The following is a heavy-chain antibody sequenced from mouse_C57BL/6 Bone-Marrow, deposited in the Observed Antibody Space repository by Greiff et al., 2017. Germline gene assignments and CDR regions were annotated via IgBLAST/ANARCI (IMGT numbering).Heavy chain of an antibody. CDR1: GYTFTSYW. J-gene: IGHJ2*01. CDR3: ARSGDYDDFDD. D-gene: IGHD1-1*01. CDR2: IYPSDSET. Sequence: QVQLQQPGAELVRPGSSVKLSCKASGYTFTSYWMDWVKQRPGQGLEWIGNIYPSDSETHYNQKFKDKATLTVDKSSSTAYMQLSSLTSEDSAVYYCARSGDYDDFDDWGQGTTLTVSS. V-gene: IGHV1-61*01.